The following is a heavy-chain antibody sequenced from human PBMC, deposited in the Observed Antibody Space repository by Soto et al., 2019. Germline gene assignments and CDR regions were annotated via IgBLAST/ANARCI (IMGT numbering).Heavy chain of an antibody. V-gene: IGHV1-3*01. Sequence: GASVKVSCKASGYTFTSYAMHWVRQAPGQRLEWMGWINAGSGNTKYSQKFQGRVTITRDTSASTAYMELSSLRSEDTAVYYCARVEAVYYDFWSGGGVMDVWGQGTTVTVSS. CDR1: GYTFTSYA. J-gene: IGHJ6*02. CDR2: INAGSGNT. D-gene: IGHD3-3*01. CDR3: ARVEAVYYDFWSGGGVMDV.